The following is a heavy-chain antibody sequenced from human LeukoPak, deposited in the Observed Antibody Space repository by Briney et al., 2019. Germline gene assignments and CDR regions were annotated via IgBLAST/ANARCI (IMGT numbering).Heavy chain of an antibody. CDR1: RGSISSNY. CDR3: ARQHANGDIHFDY. Sequence: SETLSLTCTVSRGSISSNYWSWIRQPPGKGLEWIGYIYYSGSTNYNPSLKSRVTISVDTSKNQFSLKLSSVTAADTAVYYCARQHANGDIHFDYWGQGTLVTVSS. CDR2: IYYSGST. D-gene: IGHD4-17*01. J-gene: IGHJ4*02. V-gene: IGHV4-59*08.